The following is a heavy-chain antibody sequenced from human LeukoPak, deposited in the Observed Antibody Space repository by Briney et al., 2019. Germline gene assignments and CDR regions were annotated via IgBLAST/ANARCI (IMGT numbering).Heavy chain of an antibody. CDR3: ARDRLDRNYYYGLDV. V-gene: IGHV3-74*01. Sequence: GGSLRLFCAASGFTLSSYWMHWVRQAPGKGLVWVSRINSDESTYADAVKGRVTISRDNDKNTLYLQMNSLRAEDTAVYYCARDRLDRNYYYGLDVWGQGTTVTVSS. CDR1: GFTLSSYW. J-gene: IGHJ6*02. CDR2: INSDES. D-gene: IGHD2-2*03.